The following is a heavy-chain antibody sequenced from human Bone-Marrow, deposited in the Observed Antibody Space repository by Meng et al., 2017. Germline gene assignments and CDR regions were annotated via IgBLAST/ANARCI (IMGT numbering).Heavy chain of an antibody. V-gene: IGHV4-34*01. CDR2: INHSGST. D-gene: IGHD3-16*01. J-gene: IGHJ5*02. Sequence: QVQLQQWGAGLLKPSETLSVPCGVYGGAFSGSYWSWIRQPPGKGLEWIGEINHSGSTNYNPSLKSRVTISVDTSKNQFSLKLSSVTAADTAVYYCAKARLWGDNWFDPWGQGTLVTVSS. CDR1: GGAFSGSY. CDR3: AKARLWGDNWFDP.